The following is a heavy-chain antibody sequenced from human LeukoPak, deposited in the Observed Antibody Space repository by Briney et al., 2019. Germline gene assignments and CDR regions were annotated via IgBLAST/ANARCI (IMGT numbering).Heavy chain of an antibody. V-gene: IGHV1-8*01. CDR3: ARGGMYVEYFQH. CDR2: MNPNSGNT. J-gene: IGHJ1*01. CDR1: GYTFTSYD. Sequence: ASVKVSCKASGYTFTSYDINWVRQATGQGLEWMGWMNPNSGNTGYAQKFQGRVTMTRNTSISTAYMELSSLRSEDTAVYYCARGGMYVEYFQHWGQGTLVTVSS. D-gene: IGHD2-8*01.